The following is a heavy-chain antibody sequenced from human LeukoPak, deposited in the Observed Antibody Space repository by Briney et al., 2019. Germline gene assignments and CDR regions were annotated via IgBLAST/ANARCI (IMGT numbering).Heavy chain of an antibody. J-gene: IGHJ4*02. D-gene: IGHD4-17*01. CDR3: ARAFGATVTFDY. CDR2: IASDGSST. Sequence: GGSLRLSCAASGFTFSSYWMNWVRQAPGKGLVWVSRIASDGSSTTYADSVKGRFSISRDNAKNTLYLQMNSLRVEDTAVYYCARAFGATVTFDYWGQGTLVTVSS. CDR1: GFTFSSYW. V-gene: IGHV3-74*01.